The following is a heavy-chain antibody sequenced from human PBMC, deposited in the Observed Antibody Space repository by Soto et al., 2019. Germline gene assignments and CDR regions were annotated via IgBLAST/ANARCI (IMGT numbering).Heavy chain of an antibody. J-gene: IGHJ4*02. CDR3: ARAPMVLSRSYFDS. D-gene: IGHD2-8*01. CDR2: ISYSGNT. V-gene: IGHV4-59*01. Sequence: SETLSLTCTVSGGSIINFYCSCIRQPPGKGLEWIVYISYSGNTNYNPSLKSRVSISVDTSKNQLSLNLTSVTAADTAVYYCARAPMVLSRSYFDSWGQGTPVTVSS. CDR1: GGSIINFY.